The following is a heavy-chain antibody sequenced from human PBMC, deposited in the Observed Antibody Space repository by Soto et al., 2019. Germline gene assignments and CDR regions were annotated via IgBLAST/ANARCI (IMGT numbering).Heavy chain of an antibody. Sequence: SVKVSCKASGGTFSSYTISWVRQAPGQGLEWMGRIIPILGIANYAQKFQGRVTITADKSTSTAYMELSSLRAEDTAVYYCAPPHGGDWFDPWGQGTLVTVSS. V-gene: IGHV1-69*02. D-gene: IGHD3-16*01. CDR3: APPHGGDWFDP. CDR2: IIPILGIA. CDR1: GGTFSSYT. J-gene: IGHJ5*02.